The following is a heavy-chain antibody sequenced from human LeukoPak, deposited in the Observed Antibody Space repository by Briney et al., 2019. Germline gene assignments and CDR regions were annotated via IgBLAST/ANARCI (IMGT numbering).Heavy chain of an antibody. CDR1: GFTFSSYS. J-gene: IGHJ4*02. CDR3: ASGPGITIFGVAQVD. D-gene: IGHD3-3*01. CDR2: ISSSSSYI. Sequence: PGGSLRLSCAASGFTFSSYSMNWVRQAPGKGLEWVSSISSSSSYIYYADSVKGRFTISRDNAKNSLYLQMNSLRAEDTAVYYCASGPGITIFGVAQVDWGQGTLVTVPS. V-gene: IGHV3-21*01.